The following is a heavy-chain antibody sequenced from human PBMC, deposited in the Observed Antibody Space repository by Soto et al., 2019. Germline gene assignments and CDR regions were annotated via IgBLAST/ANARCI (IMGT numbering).Heavy chain of an antibody. J-gene: IGHJ6*02. Sequence: EVKLVESGGGLVQPGWNLRFSCAASGFTFGSYWMNWVRQAPGKGLVWVSRIDSDGSSTTYADSVNGRFTTSRDNAKNTHYLKMSSLRVEYTAVYYCARGRPYVLDVWGQGPTVTV. CDR3: ARGRPYVLDV. CDR1: GFTFGSYW. CDR2: IDSDGSST. V-gene: IGHV3-74*01.